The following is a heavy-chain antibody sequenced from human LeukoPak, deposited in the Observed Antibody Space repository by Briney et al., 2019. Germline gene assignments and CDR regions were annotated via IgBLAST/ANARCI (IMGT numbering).Heavy chain of an antibody. V-gene: IGHV3-74*01. CDR3: ATAGAYRFDH. CDR1: GFTFSTYS. D-gene: IGHD1-26*01. J-gene: IGHJ4*02. Sequence: GGSLRLSCAASGFTFSTYSFNWVRQAPGKGLVWVSRIDGDGRTTDYADSVRGRFTISRDNAKNTLYLQMNTVRAEDTAVYYCATAGAYRFDHWGQGTLVTVSS. CDR2: IDGDGRTT.